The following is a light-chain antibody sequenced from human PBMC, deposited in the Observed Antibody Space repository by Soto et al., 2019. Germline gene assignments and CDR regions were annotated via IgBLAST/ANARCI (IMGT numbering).Light chain of an antibody. CDR3: LQDYTYPLT. CDR2: GAS. CDR1: QSVSSGY. V-gene: IGKV3-20*01. J-gene: IGKJ1*01. Sequence: EIVLTQSPGTLSLSPGERATLSCRASQSVSSGYLAWYQQKPGQAPRLLIYGASSRATGIPDRFRGSGSGTDFTLTISTLEPEDFATYYCLQDYTYPLTFGQGTKVEIK.